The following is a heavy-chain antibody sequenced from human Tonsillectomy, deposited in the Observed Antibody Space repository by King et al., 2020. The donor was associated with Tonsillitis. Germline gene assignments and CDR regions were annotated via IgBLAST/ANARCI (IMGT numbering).Heavy chain of an antibody. CDR1: GYSISSGYY. CDR2: IYHSGST. Sequence: VQLQESGPGLVKPSETLSLTCAVSGYSISSGYYWGWIRQPPGKGLEWIGIIYHSGSTYYNPSLKSRVTISVDTSKNQFSLKLSSVTAADTAVYFCAREGGNAAVAVTAPWGQGTLVPASS. V-gene: IGHV4-38-2*01. D-gene: IGHD6-25*01. CDR3: AREGGNAAVAVTAP. J-gene: IGHJ5*02.